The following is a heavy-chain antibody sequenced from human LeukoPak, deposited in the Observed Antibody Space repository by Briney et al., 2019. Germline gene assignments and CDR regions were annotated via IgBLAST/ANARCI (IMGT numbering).Heavy chain of an antibody. Sequence: SETLSLTCTVSGGSINSCDYFWSWIRQPPGKGLEWIGEINHSGSTNYNPSLKSRVTISVDTSKNQFSLKLSSVTAADTAVYYCARGILDGYYDFWSGYSKPHNWFDPWGQGTLVTVSS. D-gene: IGHD3-3*01. CDR3: ARGILDGYYDFWSGYSKPHNWFDP. V-gene: IGHV4-34*01. CDR2: INHSGST. CDR1: GGSINSCDYF. J-gene: IGHJ5*02.